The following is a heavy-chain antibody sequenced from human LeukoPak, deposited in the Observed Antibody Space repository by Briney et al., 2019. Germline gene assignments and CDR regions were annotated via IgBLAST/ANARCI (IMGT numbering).Heavy chain of an antibody. J-gene: IGHJ4*02. Sequence: GGSLRLSCAASGFTFSDYYMSWVRQAPGKGLEWVSYITSSGNTIYCADSVKGRFTISRDNAKNSLYLQMNSLRAEDTAVYYCASRARTFSYWGQGTLVTVSS. CDR3: ASRARTFSY. V-gene: IGHV3-11*01. CDR1: GFTFSDYY. D-gene: IGHD2-2*01. CDR2: ITSSGNTI.